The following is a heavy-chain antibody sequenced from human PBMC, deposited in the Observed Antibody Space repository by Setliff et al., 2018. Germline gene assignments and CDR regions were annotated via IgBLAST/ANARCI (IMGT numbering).Heavy chain of an antibody. CDR1: GFTFDDYV. D-gene: IGHD5-18*01. CDR3: ARGYSAGYRIDY. J-gene: IGHJ4*02. V-gene: IGHV3-74*01. Sequence: PGESLKISCAASGFTFDDYVFSWVRQAPGKGLEWVSRLNGDGSTSTYADSVKGRFTVSRDNAKNTLYLQMNSLRAEDSAVYYCARGYSAGYRIDYWGQGTLVTVSS. CDR2: LNGDGSTS.